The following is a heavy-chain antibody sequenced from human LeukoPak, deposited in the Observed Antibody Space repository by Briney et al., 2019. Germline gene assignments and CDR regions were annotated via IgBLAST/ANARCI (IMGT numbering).Heavy chain of an antibody. D-gene: IGHD6-13*01. CDR2: IKGDGSSI. CDR1: GFTFSSCS. V-gene: IGHV3-74*01. Sequence: GGSLRLSCAASGFTFSSCSMHWVRQAPGKGLVWVSRIKGDGSSISYADSVKGRFTIFRDNAKNTLFLQMDSLRAEDTAVYYCVRGTIAAAGIDYWGQGTLVTASS. CDR3: VRGTIAAAGIDY. J-gene: IGHJ4*02.